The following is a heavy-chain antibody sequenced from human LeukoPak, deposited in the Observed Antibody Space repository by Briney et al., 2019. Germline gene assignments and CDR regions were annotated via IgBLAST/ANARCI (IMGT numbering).Heavy chain of an antibody. CDR1: GGSFSGYY. Sequence: ETSETLSLTCAVYGGSFSGYYWSWIRQPPGKGLEWIGEINHSRSTNYNPSLKSRVTISVDTSKNQFSLKLSSVTAADTAVYYCARTGMGYDSSGYYYALPRKYYFDYWGQGTLVTVSS. D-gene: IGHD3-22*01. CDR3: ARTGMGYDSSGYYYALPRKYYFDY. J-gene: IGHJ4*02. CDR2: INHSRST. V-gene: IGHV4-34*01.